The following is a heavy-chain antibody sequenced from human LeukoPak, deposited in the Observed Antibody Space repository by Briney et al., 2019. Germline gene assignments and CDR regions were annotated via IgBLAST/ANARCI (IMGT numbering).Heavy chain of an antibody. V-gene: IGHV3-48*03. CDR1: GFTFSSYV. CDR3: ATSVVVPAAMYRVVSYYFDY. D-gene: IGHD2-2*01. CDR2: ISSSGSTI. Sequence: GGSLRLSCAASGFTFSSYVMNWVRQAPGKGLEWVSYISSSGSTIYYADSVKGRFTISRDNAKNSLYLQMNSLRAEDTAVYYCATSVVVPAAMYRVVSYYFDYWGQGTLVTVSS. J-gene: IGHJ4*02.